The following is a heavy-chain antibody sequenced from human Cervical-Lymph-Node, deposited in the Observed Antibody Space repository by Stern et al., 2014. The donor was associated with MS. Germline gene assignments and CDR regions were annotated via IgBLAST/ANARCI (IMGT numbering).Heavy chain of an antibody. V-gene: IGHV4-61*02. Sequence: QVQLQESGPGLVKPSQTLSLTCTVSGGSVSSGNFHCSWIRQPAGKGLEWIGRIYTSGYTDYNPSLKSRVTISVDTSKNQVSLKLSSVSAADTAVYYCARAPMYDFSSAITMDVWGQGTTVTVSS. CDR3: ARAPMYDFSSAITMDV. CDR2: IYTSGYT. D-gene: IGHD3-3*01. CDR1: GGSVSSGNFH. J-gene: IGHJ6*02.